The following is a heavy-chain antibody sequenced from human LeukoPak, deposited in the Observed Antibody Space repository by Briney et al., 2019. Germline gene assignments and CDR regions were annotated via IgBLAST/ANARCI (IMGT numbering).Heavy chain of an antibody. V-gene: IGHV1-18*01. CDR1: GYTFTSYG. J-gene: IGHJ6*02. D-gene: IGHD3-10*01. CDR3: ARDSPLLWFGELLEGKYYYYGMDV. CDR2: ISAYNGNT. Sequence: ASVKVSCKASGYTFTSYGISWVRQAPGQGLEWMGWISAYNGNTNYAQKLQGRVTMTTDTSTSTAYMELRSLRSDDTAVYYCARDSPLLWFGELLEGKYYYYGMDVWGQGTTVTVSS.